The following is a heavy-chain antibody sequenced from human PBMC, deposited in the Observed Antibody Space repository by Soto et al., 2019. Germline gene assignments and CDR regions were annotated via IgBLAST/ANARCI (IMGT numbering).Heavy chain of an antibody. D-gene: IGHD3-10*01. CDR2: TIPVFNTA. Sequence: QVQLEQSGAEVKKPGSSVKVSCKASGGTLSDHGVAWLRQAPGQGLEWMGGTIPVFNTAKYTQKFQVRVTVTADKFTNIAYMELSSLRSEYTAFYFCARGVYGSGNYYTGPSAFDIWGQGTMVIVSS. CDR1: GGTLSDHG. V-gene: IGHV1-69*06. J-gene: IGHJ3*02. CDR3: ARGVYGSGNYYTGPSAFDI.